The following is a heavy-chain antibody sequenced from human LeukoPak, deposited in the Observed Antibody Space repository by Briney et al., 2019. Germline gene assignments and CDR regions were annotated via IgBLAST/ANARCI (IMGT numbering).Heavy chain of an antibody. J-gene: IGHJ6*03. CDR3: ARQRGYSGYCSGGSCPRYYMDV. CDR1: GGSFSGYY. Sequence: SETLSLTCAVYGGSFSGYYWSWIRQPPGKGLEWIGEINHSGSTNYNPSLKSRVTISVDTSKNQFSLKLSSVTAADTAVYYCARQRGYSGYCSGGSCPRYYMDVWGKGTTVTIS. D-gene: IGHD2-15*01. CDR2: INHSGST. V-gene: IGHV4-34*01.